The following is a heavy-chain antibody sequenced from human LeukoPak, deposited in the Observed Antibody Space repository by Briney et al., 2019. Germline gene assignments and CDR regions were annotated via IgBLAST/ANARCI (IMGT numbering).Heavy chain of an antibody. CDR2: IIPIFGTA. J-gene: IGHJ6*02. V-gene: IGHV1-69*01. CDR1: GGTFSSYA. Sequence: SVKVSCKASGGTFSSYAISWVRQAPGQGLEWMGGIIPIFGTANYAQKFQGRVTITADESTSTAYMELSSLRSEDTAVYYCARDPYYYYYGMDVWGQGTTVTVSS. CDR3: ARDPYYYYYGMDV.